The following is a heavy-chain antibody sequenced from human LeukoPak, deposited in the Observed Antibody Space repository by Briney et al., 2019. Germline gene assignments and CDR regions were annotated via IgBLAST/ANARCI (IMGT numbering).Heavy chain of an antibody. CDR1: GYTFIDYY. CDR3: GRDRGKNYGPAAEILDY. Sequence: ASVKVSCKASGYTFIDYYIHWVRQAPGQGLEWMGRINPNSGGTNYAQKFQGRVTMTRDTSKNTAYMELSSLRSDDTAVYYCGRDRGKNYGPAAEILDYWGQGTLVTVSS. CDR2: INPNSGGT. J-gene: IGHJ4*02. D-gene: IGHD5-18*01. V-gene: IGHV1-2*06.